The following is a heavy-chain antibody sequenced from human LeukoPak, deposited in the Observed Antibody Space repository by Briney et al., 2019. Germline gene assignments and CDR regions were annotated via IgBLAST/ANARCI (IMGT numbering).Heavy chain of an antibody. Sequence: GGSLRLSCVLSGFSFTEYSMSWIRQAPGKGPEWVSYISTTGSTIYYADSVKGRFTISRDNAKNSLNLLMNSLRAEDTAVYYCAKEAVADPYPGDFQHWGQGTLVTVSS. V-gene: IGHV3-11*01. CDR1: GFSFTEYS. D-gene: IGHD6-13*01. CDR2: ISTTGSTI. J-gene: IGHJ1*01. CDR3: AKEAVADPYPGDFQH.